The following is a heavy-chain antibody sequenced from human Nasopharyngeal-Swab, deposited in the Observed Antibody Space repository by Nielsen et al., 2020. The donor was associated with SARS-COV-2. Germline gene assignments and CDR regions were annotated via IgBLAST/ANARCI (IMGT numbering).Heavy chain of an antibody. J-gene: IGHJ6*03. CDR2: VSGRDST. D-gene: IGHD1-26*01. Sequence: WIRQPPGKGLEWVSSVSGRDSTYYADSVKGRSTISRDISKNTLYLQMNSLRAEDTAVYYCAKDRNSAYYYYMDVWGKGTTVTVSS. V-gene: IGHV3-23*01. CDR3: AKDRNSAYYYYMDV.